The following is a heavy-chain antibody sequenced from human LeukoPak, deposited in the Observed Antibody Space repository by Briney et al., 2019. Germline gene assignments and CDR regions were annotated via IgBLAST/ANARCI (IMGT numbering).Heavy chain of an antibody. V-gene: IGHV1-24*01. CDR3: ARPEKPYYYDSSGYYYVAFDI. CDR2: FDPEDGET. Sequence: GASVKVSCKVSGYTLTELSMHWVRQAPGKGLEWMGGFDPEDGETIYAQKFQGRVTMTEDTSTDTAYMELSSLRSEDTAVYYCARPEKPYYYDSSGYYYVAFDIWGQGTMVTVSS. D-gene: IGHD3-22*01. CDR1: GYTLTELS. J-gene: IGHJ3*02.